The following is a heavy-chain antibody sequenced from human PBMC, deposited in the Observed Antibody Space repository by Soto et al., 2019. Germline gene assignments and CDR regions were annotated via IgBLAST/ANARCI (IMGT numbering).Heavy chain of an antibody. Sequence: QLQLVQSGAEVKKPGASVKVSCKASGYTFSSYHITWVRQAPGQGLEWMGWISAYNGNTNYAQNPQGRVTMTTAPCTSTAYMELRSLRSVDTAVYYCARDLPPVDYWGQGKLVTVSS. CDR2: ISAYNGNT. CDR1: GYTFSSYH. J-gene: IGHJ4*02. V-gene: IGHV1-18*01. CDR3: ARDLPPVDY.